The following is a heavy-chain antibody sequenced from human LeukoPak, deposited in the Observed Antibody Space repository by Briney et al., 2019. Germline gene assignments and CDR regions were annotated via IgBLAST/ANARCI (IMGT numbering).Heavy chain of an antibody. J-gene: IGHJ4*02. CDR1: GGSINSYC. Sequence: PSETLSLTCTVSGGSINSYCWSWIRQPAGKGLEWIGRFYTSGSTNYNPSLKSRVTMSVDTSKNQFSLKLSSVTAADTAVYYCARGPGSEVGGPPYFDYWGQGTLVTVSS. V-gene: IGHV4-4*07. CDR2: FYTSGST. D-gene: IGHD1-26*01. CDR3: ARGPGSEVGGPPYFDY.